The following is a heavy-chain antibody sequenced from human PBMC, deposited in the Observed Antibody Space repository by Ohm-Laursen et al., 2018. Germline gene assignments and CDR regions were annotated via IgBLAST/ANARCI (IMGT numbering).Heavy chain of an antibody. CDR1: GGSISSYY. J-gene: IGHJ4*02. V-gene: IGHV4-59*12. CDR2: IYYSGST. D-gene: IGHD3-3*01. Sequence: GTLSLTWTVSGGSISSYYWSWIRQPPGKGLEWIGYIYYSGSTNYNPSLKSRVTISVDTSKNQFSLKLSSVTAADTAVYYCAREYYDFWSGPLDYWGQGTLVTVSS. CDR3: AREYYDFWSGPLDY.